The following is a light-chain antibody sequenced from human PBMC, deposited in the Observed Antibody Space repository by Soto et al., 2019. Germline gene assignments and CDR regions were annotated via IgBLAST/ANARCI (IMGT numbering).Light chain of an antibody. J-gene: IGKJ1*01. CDR2: KAS. Sequence: DIQMTQSPSTLSASIGDRVTITCRASQSISARLAWYQQKPGKAPKLLIYKASTLESGVPSRFSGSGSGTEFTLTISSLQPDDFATYYCQQYNNDASWTFGQGTRVQIK. CDR3: QQYNNDASWT. CDR1: QSISAR. V-gene: IGKV1-5*03.